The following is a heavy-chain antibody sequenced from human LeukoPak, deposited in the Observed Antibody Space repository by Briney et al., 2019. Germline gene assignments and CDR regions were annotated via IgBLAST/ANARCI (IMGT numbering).Heavy chain of an antibody. CDR3: ARERLQSPKYYFDY. V-gene: IGHV1-69*05. CDR1: GYTFTSYG. Sequence: ASVKVSCKASGYTFTSYGTSWVRQAPGQGLEWMGGIIPIFGTANYAQKFQGRVTITTDESTSTAYMELSSLRSEDTAVYYCARERLQSPKYYFDYWGQGTLVTVSS. CDR2: IIPIFGTA. D-gene: IGHD5-24*01. J-gene: IGHJ4*02.